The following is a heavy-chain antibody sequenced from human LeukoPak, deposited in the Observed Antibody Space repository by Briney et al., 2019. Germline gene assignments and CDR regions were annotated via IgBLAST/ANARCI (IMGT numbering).Heavy chain of an antibody. V-gene: IGHV4-34*01. Sequence: SETLSLTCAVYGGSFSGDYWSWIRQPPGKGLEWIGQINHSGSTNYNPSLKSRVTISLDTSKNQFSLKLRSVTAADTAVYYCAKHLRRRFFSKTLGFDPWGQGTLVTVSS. CDR3: AKHLRRRFFSKTLGFDP. J-gene: IGHJ5*02. CDR1: GGSFSGDY. CDR2: INHSGST. D-gene: IGHD3-3*01.